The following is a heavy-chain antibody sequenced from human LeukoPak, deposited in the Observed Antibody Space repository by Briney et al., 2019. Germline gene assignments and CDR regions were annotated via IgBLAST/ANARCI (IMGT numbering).Heavy chain of an antibody. Sequence: PGGSLRLSCAASGFTFSSYGMHWVRQAPGKGLEWVAFIRYDGSNKYYADSVKGRFTISRDNSKNTLYLQMNSLRAEDTAVYYCAKAFRSAAGTPIFDYWGQGTLVTVSS. D-gene: IGHD6-13*01. CDR3: AKAFRSAAGTPIFDY. J-gene: IGHJ4*02. V-gene: IGHV3-30*02. CDR2: IRYDGSNK. CDR1: GFTFSSYG.